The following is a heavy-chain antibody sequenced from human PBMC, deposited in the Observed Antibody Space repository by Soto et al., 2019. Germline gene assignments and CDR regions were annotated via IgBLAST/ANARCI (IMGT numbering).Heavy chain of an antibody. Sequence: QVQLQESGPGLVKPSQTLSLTCTVSGAYVNTGGYYWSWVRQYPGKGLEWIGYIYHSGDTYYNPSLKSRLTISVDTSKNHFSLSVSSVTVADTAVYYCARAPGNERLDYWGQGTRVIVSS. J-gene: IGHJ4*02. CDR1: GAYVNTGGYY. D-gene: IGHD1-1*01. CDR2: IYHSGDT. V-gene: IGHV4-31*03. CDR3: ARAPGNERLDY.